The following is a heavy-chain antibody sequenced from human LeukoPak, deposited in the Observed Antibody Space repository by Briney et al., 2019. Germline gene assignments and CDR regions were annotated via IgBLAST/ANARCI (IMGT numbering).Heavy chain of an antibody. CDR3: ARAGYCSSTSCSLIDY. J-gene: IGHJ4*02. V-gene: IGHV4-34*01. Sequence: SETLSLTCAVYGGSFSGYYWSWIRQPPGEGLEWIGEINHSGSTNYNPSLKSRVTISVDTSKDQFSLKLSSVTAADTAVYYCARAGYCSSTSCSLIDYWGQGTLVTVSS. CDR1: GGSFSGYY. CDR2: INHSGST. D-gene: IGHD2-2*01.